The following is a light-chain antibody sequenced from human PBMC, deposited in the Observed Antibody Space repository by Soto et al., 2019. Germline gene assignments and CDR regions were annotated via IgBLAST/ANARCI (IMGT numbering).Light chain of an antibody. CDR2: LAS. V-gene: IGKV3-15*01. CDR1: QSVSSN. Sequence: EIVMTQSPATLSLSPGERATLSCRASQSVSSNLAWYQQKPGQPPSLLLYLASTRATRIPTRCSGRGSRTEFTPTSSRLQSEDFAVYYCQHYNNWPPWTFGRGTKVEIK. CDR3: QHYNNWPPWT. J-gene: IGKJ1*01.